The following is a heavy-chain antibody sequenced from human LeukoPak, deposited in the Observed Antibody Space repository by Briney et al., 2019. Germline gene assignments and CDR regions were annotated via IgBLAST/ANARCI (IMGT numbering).Heavy chain of an antibody. Sequence: SETLSLTCSVSGFSISSTYCWGWVRQPPGQGLEWIGNICHSGSTYYNPSLKSRVSMSLDTSKDQLSLKLISVSAADTAVYYCARDRGYDSSGYYNGMDVWGQGTTVTVSS. D-gene: IGHD3-22*01. J-gene: IGHJ6*02. CDR2: ICHSGST. CDR1: GFSISSTYC. CDR3: ARDRGYDSSGYYNGMDV. V-gene: IGHV4-38-2*02.